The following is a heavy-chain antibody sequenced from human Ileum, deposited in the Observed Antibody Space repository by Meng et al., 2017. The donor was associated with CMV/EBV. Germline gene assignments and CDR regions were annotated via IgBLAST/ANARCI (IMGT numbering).Heavy chain of an antibody. CDR1: GFDFSSHA. J-gene: IGHJ4*02. Sequence: SLRLSWAPSGFDFSSHAMHWVSQSPVKWLEWMAVVSYDGTNTYHADSILGRLTVSRDNNRNTVSLQMKRVTSDDTGLYYCVRSPLSVARDFYFDHWGQGAQVTVSS. D-gene: IGHD5/OR15-5a*01. CDR3: VRSPLSVARDFYFDH. V-gene: IGHV3-30*04. CDR2: VSYDGTNT.